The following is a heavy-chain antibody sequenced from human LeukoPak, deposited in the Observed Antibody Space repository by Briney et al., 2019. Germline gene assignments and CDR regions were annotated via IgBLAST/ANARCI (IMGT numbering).Heavy chain of an antibody. D-gene: IGHD3-22*01. Sequence: GGSLRLSCAASGFTFSDYYMSWIRQAPGKGLEWVSYISSSGSAIYYADSVKGRFTISRDNAKNSLYLQMNSLRAEDTAVYYCARDLIYYYDSSGYSYWGQGTLVTVSS. J-gene: IGHJ4*02. CDR2: ISSSGSAI. CDR1: GFTFSDYY. CDR3: ARDLIYYYDSSGYSY. V-gene: IGHV3-11*01.